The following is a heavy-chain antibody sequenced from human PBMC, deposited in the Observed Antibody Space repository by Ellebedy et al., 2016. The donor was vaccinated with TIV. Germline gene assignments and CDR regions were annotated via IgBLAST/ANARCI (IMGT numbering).Heavy chain of an antibody. CDR1: GFTFSSYS. Sequence: GGSLRLXXAASGFTFSSYSMNWVRQAPGKGLEWVSSISSSSSYIYYADSVKGRFTISRDNAKNSLYLQMNSLRAEDTAVYYCARHMTTVAYLLGMDVWGQGTTVTVSS. V-gene: IGHV3-21*01. D-gene: IGHD4-11*01. CDR2: ISSSSSYI. J-gene: IGHJ6*02. CDR3: ARHMTTVAYLLGMDV.